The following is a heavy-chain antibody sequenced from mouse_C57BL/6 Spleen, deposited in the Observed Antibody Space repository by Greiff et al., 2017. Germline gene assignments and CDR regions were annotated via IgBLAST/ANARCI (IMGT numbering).Heavy chain of an antibody. CDR1: GYTFTSYW. D-gene: IGHD1-1*01. J-gene: IGHJ4*01. V-gene: IGHV1-53*01. CDR3: ARPFGSSYAMDY. Sequence: QVQLQQPGTELVKPGASVKLSCKASGYTFTSYWMHWVKQRPGQGLEWIGNINPSNGGTNYNEKFKSKATLSVDKSSSTAYMQLSSLTSENSAVYYCARPFGSSYAMDYWGQGTSVTVSS. CDR2: INPSNGGT.